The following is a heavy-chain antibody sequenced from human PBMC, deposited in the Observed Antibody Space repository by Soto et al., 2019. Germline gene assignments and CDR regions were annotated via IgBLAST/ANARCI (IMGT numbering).Heavy chain of an antibody. V-gene: IGHV3-13*01. D-gene: IGHD6-13*01. J-gene: IGHJ4*02. CDR3: ARAKGSSSWYWDFDY. Sequence: GGSLRLSCAASGFTFSSYDIHWVRQATGKGLEWVSAIGTAGVTYYPGSVKGRFTISRENAKNSLYLQMNSLRAGDTAVYYCARAKGSSSWYWDFDYWGQGTLVTVSS. CDR1: GFTFSSYD. CDR2: IGTAGVT.